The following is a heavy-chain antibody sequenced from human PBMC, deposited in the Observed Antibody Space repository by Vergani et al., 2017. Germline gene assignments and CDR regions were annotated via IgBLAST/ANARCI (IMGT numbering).Heavy chain of an antibody. CDR1: GGSISSSSYY. CDR3: ASPPQYDFWSGYHIEGPNDAFDI. J-gene: IGHJ3*02. CDR2: IYYSGST. D-gene: IGHD3-3*01. V-gene: IGHV4-39*01. Sequence: QLQLQESGPGLVKPSETLSLTCTVSGGSISSSSYYWGWIRQPPGKGLEWIGSIYYSGSTYYNPSLKSRVTISVDTSKNQFSLKLSSVTAADTAVYYCASPPQYDFWSGYHIEGPNDAFDIWGQGTMVTVSS.